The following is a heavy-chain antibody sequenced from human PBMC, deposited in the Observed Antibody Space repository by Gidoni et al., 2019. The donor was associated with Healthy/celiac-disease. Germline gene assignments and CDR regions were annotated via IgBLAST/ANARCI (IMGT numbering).Heavy chain of an antibody. CDR2: IIPIFGTA. J-gene: IGHJ6*02. CDR3: ARDSAPRGGRNGKNYYYGMDV. Sequence: QVQLVQSGAEVKKPGSSVKVSCKASGGTFSSYAISWVRQAPGQGLEWMGGIIPIFGTANYAQKFQGRVTITADESTSTAYMELSSLRSEDTAVYYCARDSAPRGGRNGKNYYYGMDVWGQGTTVTVSS. CDR1: GGTFSSYA. D-gene: IGHD3-16*01. V-gene: IGHV1-69*01.